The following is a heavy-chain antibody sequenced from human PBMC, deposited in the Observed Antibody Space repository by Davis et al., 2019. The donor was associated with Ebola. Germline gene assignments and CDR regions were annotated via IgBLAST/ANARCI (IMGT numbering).Heavy chain of an antibody. CDR2: ISSSSSYI. J-gene: IGHJ5*02. V-gene: IGHV3-21*01. CDR1: GFTFSSYS. Sequence: GESLKISCAASGFTFSSYSMNWVRQAPGKGLEWVSSISSSSSYIYYADSVKGRFTISRDNAKNSLYLQMNSLRAEDTAVYYCARDGAGYGDYRGWFDPWGQGTLVTVSS. CDR3: ARDGAGYGDYRGWFDP. D-gene: IGHD4-17*01.